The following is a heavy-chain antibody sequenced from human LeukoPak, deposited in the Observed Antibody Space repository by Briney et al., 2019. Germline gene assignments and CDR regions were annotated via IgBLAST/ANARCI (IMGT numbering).Heavy chain of an antibody. CDR1: GGSISTYS. CDR2: IYASGKI. V-gene: IGHV4-4*07. Sequence: SETLSLTCTVSGGSISTYSWSWIRQPAGKGLEWIGRIYASGKINYNPSLKSRVTMSVGTSNNQFSLKLTSVTAADTAVYYCARERRDGYSDYWGQGTLVTVSS. J-gene: IGHJ4*02. D-gene: IGHD5-24*01. CDR3: ARERRDGYSDY.